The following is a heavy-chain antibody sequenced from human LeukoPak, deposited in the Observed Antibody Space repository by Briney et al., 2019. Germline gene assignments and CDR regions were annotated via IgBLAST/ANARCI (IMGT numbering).Heavy chain of an antibody. J-gene: IGHJ4*02. CDR2: IYPGDSDT. V-gene: IGHV5-51*01. CDR3: ARGTDIVPSFFDY. CDR1: GYSFTSYW. Sequence: GESLKIPCKGSGYSFTSYWIGWVRQTPGKGLEWMGIIYPGDSDTRYSPSFQGQVTISADKSISTAYLQWSSLKASDTAMYYCARGTDIVPSFFDYWGQGTLVTVSS. D-gene: IGHD5-12*01.